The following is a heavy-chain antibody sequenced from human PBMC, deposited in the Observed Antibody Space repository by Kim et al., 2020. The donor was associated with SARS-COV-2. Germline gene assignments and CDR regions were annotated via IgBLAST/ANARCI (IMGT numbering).Heavy chain of an antibody. CDR3: ARGAVAGLVDY. V-gene: IGHV4-59*09. J-gene: IGHJ4*02. D-gene: IGHD6-19*01. Sequence: NNNTAVKSRDTISVDTSKNQCSVKLSSVTAADTAVYYCARGAVAGLVDYWGQGTLVTVSS.